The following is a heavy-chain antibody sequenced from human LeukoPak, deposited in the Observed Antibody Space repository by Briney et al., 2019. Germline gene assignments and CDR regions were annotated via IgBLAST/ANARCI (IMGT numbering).Heavy chain of an antibody. J-gene: IGHJ6*02. V-gene: IGHV1-69*04. Sequence: ASVKVSCKASGGTFSSYAISWVRQAPGQGLEWMGRIIPILGIANYAQKFQGRVTITADKSTSTAYMELSSLRSEDTAVYYCAKGSVATVDCYYYGMDVWGQGTTVTVSS. CDR1: GGTFSSYA. D-gene: IGHD5-12*01. CDR2: IIPILGIA. CDR3: AKGSVATVDCYYYGMDV.